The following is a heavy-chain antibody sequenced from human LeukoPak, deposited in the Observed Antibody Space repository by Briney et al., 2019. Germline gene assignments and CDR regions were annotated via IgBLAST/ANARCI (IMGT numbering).Heavy chain of an antibody. CDR3: ARSWRTKRWLQLKNNWFDP. J-gene: IGHJ5*02. Sequence: SKTLSLTCTVSGGSISSHYWSWIRQPPGKGLEWIGYIYYSGSTNYNPSLKSRVTISVDTSKNQFSLKLSSVTAADTAVYYCARSWRTKRWLQLKNNWFDPWGQGTLVTVSS. V-gene: IGHV4-59*11. CDR1: GGSISSHY. D-gene: IGHD5-24*01. CDR2: IYYSGST.